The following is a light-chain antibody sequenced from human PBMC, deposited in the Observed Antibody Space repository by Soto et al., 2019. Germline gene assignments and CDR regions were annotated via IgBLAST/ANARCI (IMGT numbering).Light chain of an antibody. CDR1: QSVLYSSNNKNY. CDR3: HQYYSTLT. V-gene: IGKV4-1*01. CDR2: WAS. J-gene: IGKJ4*01. Sequence: DIVMTQSPDSLAVSLGERATINCKSSQSVLYSSNNKNYLAWYRQKPGQPPKLLIYWASTRESGVPDRFSGSGSGTDFTLTISSLQAEDVAVYYCHQYYSTLTFGAGTKVEIK.